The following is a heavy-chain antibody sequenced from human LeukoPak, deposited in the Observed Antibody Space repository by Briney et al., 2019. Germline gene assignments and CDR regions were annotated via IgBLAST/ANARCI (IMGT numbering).Heavy chain of an antibody. V-gene: IGHV3-48*03. CDR1: GFSFSYYE. J-gene: IGHJ4*02. CDR2: ISSSGSST. Sequence: GGSLRLSCAASGFSFSYYEMNWVRQAPGKGLEWISYISSSGSSTYNADSVKGRFTISRDNGKNLVSLQMNSLRDEDTAVYYCARADRDGNKRFLDWGQGTLVTVSS. D-gene: IGHD5-24*01. CDR3: ARADRDGNKRFLD.